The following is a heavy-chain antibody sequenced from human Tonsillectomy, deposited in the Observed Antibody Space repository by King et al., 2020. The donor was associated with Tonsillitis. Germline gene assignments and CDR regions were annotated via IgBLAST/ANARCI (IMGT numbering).Heavy chain of an antibody. J-gene: IGHJ3*02. D-gene: IGHD3-22*01. V-gene: IGHV3-30*01. CDR1: GFTLSTYA. CDR2: ISYDGSNK. Sequence: VQLVESGGGVVQPGRSLRLFCAASGFTLSTYAMHWVRQAPGKGLEWVAVISYDGSNKYYADSVKGRFTISRDNSKNTLYLQMNSLRAEDTAVYYCVRLYYYDSSGYQNDAFDIWGQGTMVTVSS. CDR3: VRLYYYDSSGYQNDAFDI.